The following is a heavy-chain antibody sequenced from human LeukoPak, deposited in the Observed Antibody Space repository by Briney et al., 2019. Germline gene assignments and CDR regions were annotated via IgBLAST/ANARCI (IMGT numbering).Heavy chain of an antibody. Sequence: PSETLSLTCAVYGGSFSGYYWSWIRQPPGKGLEWGGEINHSGRTNYNPSLKSRVTISVDTSKNQFSLKLSSVTAADTAVYYCARQILGGNYYGSGSYYNSSPRRAFDIWGQGTMVTVSS. V-gene: IGHV4-34*01. CDR3: ARQILGGNYYGSGSYYNSSPRRAFDI. CDR1: GGSFSGYY. J-gene: IGHJ3*02. CDR2: INHSGRT. D-gene: IGHD3-10*01.